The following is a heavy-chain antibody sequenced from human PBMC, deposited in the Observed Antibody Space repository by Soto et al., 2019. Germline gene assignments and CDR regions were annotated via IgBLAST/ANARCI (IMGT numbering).Heavy chain of an antibody. CDR1: GYTFTDYD. J-gene: IGHJ4*02. CDR3: ARGRIGAAF. CDR2: MSPNSGKT. D-gene: IGHD2-15*01. V-gene: IGHV1-8*01. Sequence: QVQLVQSGAEVKKPGASVRVTCKTFGYTFTDYDVSWVRQASGQGLEWMGWMSPNSGKTGYVEKFQGRVTMTANTSLSTAYMELHSLRSEDTAIYFCARGRIGAAFWGQGTLVTVSS.